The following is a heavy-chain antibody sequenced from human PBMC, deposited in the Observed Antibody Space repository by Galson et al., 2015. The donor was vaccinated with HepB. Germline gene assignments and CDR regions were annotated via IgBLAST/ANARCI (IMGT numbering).Heavy chain of an antibody. J-gene: IGHJ4*02. Sequence: SLRLSCAASGFTFSSYAMHWVRQAPGKGLEWVAVISYDGSNKYYADSVKGRFTISRDNSKNTLYLQMNSLRAEDTAVYYCARDGFGELLLWRYFDYWGQGTLVTVSS. D-gene: IGHD3-10*01. CDR1: GFTFSSYA. V-gene: IGHV3-30-3*01. CDR2: ISYDGSNK. CDR3: ARDGFGELLLWRYFDY.